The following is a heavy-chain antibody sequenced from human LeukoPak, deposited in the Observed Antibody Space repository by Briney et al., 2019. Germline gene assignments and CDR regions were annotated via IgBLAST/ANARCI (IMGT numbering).Heavy chain of an antibody. Sequence: GESLKISCKGFGYSFTSYWIGWVRQMPGKGLEWMGIIYPGDSDTRYSPSFQGQVTISADKSISTAYLQWSSLKASDTAMYFCARTIAFYYDSSSYLDLWGQGTLVTVSS. J-gene: IGHJ4*02. CDR1: GYSFTSYW. CDR3: ARTIAFYYDSSSYLDL. D-gene: IGHD3-22*01. CDR2: IYPGDSDT. V-gene: IGHV5-51*01.